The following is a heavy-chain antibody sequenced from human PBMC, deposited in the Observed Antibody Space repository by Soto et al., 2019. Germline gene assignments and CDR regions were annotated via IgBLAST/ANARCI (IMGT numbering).Heavy chain of an antibody. D-gene: IGHD5-18*01. CDR1: GFTFSGYA. CDR2: ISDDGTNK. V-gene: IGHV3-30-3*01. CDR3: ARAGSSRGLWLGPDY. J-gene: IGHJ4*02. Sequence: RGSLRLSCAASGFTFSGYAMHCVRQAPGKGLEWVAVISDDGTNKHYADSVRGRFTISRDNSKNTLNLQMDSLRPEDTAVYYCARAGSSRGLWLGPDYWGQGTQVTVSS.